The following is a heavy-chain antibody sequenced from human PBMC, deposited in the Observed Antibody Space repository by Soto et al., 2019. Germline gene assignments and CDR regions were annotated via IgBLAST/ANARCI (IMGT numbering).Heavy chain of an antibody. CDR1: GFTFSSYG. CDR3: ARNMDSSIPSPDY. D-gene: IGHD6-13*01. V-gene: IGHV3-33*01. J-gene: IGHJ4*02. CDR2: IWYDGSNK. Sequence: GGSLRLSCAASGFTFSSYGMHWVRQAPGKGLEWVAVIWYDGSNKYYADSVKGRFTISRDNSKNTLYLQMNSLRAEDTAVYYCARNMDSSIPSPDYWGQGTLVTVSS.